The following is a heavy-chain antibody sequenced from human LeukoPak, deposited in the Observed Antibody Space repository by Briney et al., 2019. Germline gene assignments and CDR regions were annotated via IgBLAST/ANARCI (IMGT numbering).Heavy chain of an antibody. Sequence: PVKVSCKASGGTFSSYAISWVRQAPGQGLEWMGGIIPIFGTANYAQKFQGRVTITADKSTNTAYMELSSLRSEDTAMYYCASMDTTMAGFDYWGQGSLVTVSS. D-gene: IGHD5-18*01. CDR3: ASMDTTMAGFDY. CDR1: GGTFSSYA. CDR2: IIPIFGTA. V-gene: IGHV1-69*06. J-gene: IGHJ4*02.